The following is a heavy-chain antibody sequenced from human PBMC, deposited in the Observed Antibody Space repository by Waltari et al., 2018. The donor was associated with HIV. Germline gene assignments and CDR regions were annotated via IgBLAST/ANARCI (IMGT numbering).Heavy chain of an antibody. CDR2: IKQDGSDK. CDR3: ARDPGGADAFDF. V-gene: IGHV3-7*01. D-gene: IGHD3-16*01. J-gene: IGHJ3*01. Sequence: VQLVESGGGLVQPGGSLRLSCAVYGFSFSSYWMSWVRQAPGKGLEWVANIKQDGSDKYYVDSVKGRFNISRDNAKNSLYLQMNSLRDEDTAVYYCARDPGGADAFDFWGQGTMVTVSS. CDR1: GFSFSSYW.